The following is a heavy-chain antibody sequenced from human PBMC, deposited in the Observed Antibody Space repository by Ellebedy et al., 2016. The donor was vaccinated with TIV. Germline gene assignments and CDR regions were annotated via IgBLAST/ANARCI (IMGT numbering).Heavy chain of an antibody. V-gene: IGHV3-33*01. J-gene: IGHJ6*02. CDR1: GFTFSSYG. Sequence: GGSLRLSXAASGFTFSSYGMHWVRQAPGKGLEWVAVIWYDGSNKYYADSVKGRFTISRDNSKNTLYLQMNSLRAEDTALYYCARGVRGVGSDMDVWGQGTTVTVSS. CDR2: IWYDGSNK. D-gene: IGHD3-10*01. CDR3: ARGVRGVGSDMDV.